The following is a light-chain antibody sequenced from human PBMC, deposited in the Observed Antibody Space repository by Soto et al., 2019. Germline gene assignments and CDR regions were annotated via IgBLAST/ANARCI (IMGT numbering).Light chain of an antibody. J-gene: IGKJ1*01. CDR3: QQYSTYWT. CDR2: KAS. Sequence: DIQMTQSPSTLSASVGDRVTITCRASQSIRSWLAWYQQKPGKAPKLLIYKASNLESGVPSRFIGSGSGTDFTLTIFSLQPDDFATYYCQQYSTYWTFGQGTKVEVK. CDR1: QSIRSW. V-gene: IGKV1-5*03.